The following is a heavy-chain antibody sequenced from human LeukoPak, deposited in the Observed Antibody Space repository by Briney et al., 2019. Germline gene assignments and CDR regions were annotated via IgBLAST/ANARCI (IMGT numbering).Heavy chain of an antibody. CDR2: IRYDGSNK. V-gene: IGHV3-30*02. CDR1: GFTFSSYG. CDR3: AKYSSGWYSSWFDP. D-gene: IGHD6-19*01. J-gene: IGHJ5*02. Sequence: GGSLRLSCAASGFTFSSYGMLWVRQAPGKGLEWVAFIRYDGSNKYYADSVKGRFTISRDNSKNTLYLQMNSLRAEDTAVYYCAKYSSGWYSSWFDPWGQGTLVTVSS.